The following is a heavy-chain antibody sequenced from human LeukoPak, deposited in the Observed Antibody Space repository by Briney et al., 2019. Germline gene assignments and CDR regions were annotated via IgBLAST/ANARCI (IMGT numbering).Heavy chain of an antibody. J-gene: IGHJ5*02. CDR1: GDSISSYY. V-gene: IGHV4-39*07. CDR2: WSDSGST. D-gene: IGHD2-8*01. CDR3: AAMYTSSHS. Sequence: PSETLSLTCTVSGDSISSYYWGWIRQTPGKGLEWIASWSDSGSTYYNASLRSRLIISVDTSKNQFSLKVISVTAADTAVYYCAAMYTSSHSWGQGTLVTVSS.